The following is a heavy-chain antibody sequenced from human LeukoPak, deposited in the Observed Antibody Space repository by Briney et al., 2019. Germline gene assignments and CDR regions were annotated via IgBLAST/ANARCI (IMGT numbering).Heavy chain of an antibody. CDR3: ARNPGILTGSPYHFDY. CDR2: IYTSGST. V-gene: IGHV4-4*07. Sequence: SETLSLTCTVSGGSISSYYWSWIRQPAGKGLEWIGRIYTSGSTNYNPSLKSRVTMSVDTSKNQFSLKLSSVTAADTAVYYCARNPGILTGSPYHFDYWGQGTLVTVSS. CDR1: GGSISSYY. J-gene: IGHJ4*02. D-gene: IGHD3-9*01.